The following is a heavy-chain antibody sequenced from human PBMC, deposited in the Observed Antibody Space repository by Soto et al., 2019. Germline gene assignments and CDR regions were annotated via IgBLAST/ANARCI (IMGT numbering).Heavy chain of an antibody. CDR2: ISGSGGST. V-gene: IGHV3-23*01. Sequence: VQLLESGGGLVQPGGSLRLSCAASGFTFSSYAMSWVRQAPGKGLEWVSAISGSGGSTYYADSVKGRFTISRDNSKNTLYLQMNSLRAEDTAVYYCAKDPETYYYDSSGYPFDYWGQGTLVTVSS. D-gene: IGHD3-22*01. J-gene: IGHJ4*02. CDR3: AKDPETYYYDSSGYPFDY. CDR1: GFTFSSYA.